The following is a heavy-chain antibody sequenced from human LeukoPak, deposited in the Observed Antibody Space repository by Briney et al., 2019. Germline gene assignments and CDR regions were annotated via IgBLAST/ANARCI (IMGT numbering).Heavy chain of an antibody. CDR1: GYTFTSDY. Sequence: ASVKVSCKXSGYTFTSDYMHWVRQAPGQGLEWMGIINPSGGSTTYSQKFQGRVTMTRDTSTSTVYMELSSLRSEDTAVYYCARAYYDFWSGYWSYNWFDPWGQGTLVTVSS. J-gene: IGHJ5*02. D-gene: IGHD3-3*01. CDR2: INPSGGST. V-gene: IGHV1-46*03. CDR3: ARAYYDFWSGYWSYNWFDP.